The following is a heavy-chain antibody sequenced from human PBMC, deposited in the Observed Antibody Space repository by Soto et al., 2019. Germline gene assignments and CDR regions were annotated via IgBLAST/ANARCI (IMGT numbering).Heavy chain of an antibody. J-gene: IGHJ3*02. CDR3: ARVSPKDCSGGSCYSTANAFDI. D-gene: IGHD2-15*01. V-gene: IGHV1-18*01. Sequence: ASLKVSCKASGYTFTSYGISWVRQAPGQGLEWMGWISAYNGNTNYAQKLQGRVTMTTDTSTSTAYMELRSLRSDDTAVYYCARVSPKDCSGGSCYSTANAFDIWGQGTMVTVSS. CDR2: ISAYNGNT. CDR1: GYTFTSYG.